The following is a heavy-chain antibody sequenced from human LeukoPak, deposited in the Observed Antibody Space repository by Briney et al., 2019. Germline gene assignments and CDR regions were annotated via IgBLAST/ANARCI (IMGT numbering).Heavy chain of an antibody. CDR3: ARDYYDSSGYYYSLASPFDY. Sequence: ASVKVSCKASGGTFSSYAISWVRQAPGQGLEWMGWISAYNGNTNYAQKLQGRVTMTTDTSTSTAYMELRSLRSDDTAVYYCARDYYDSSGYYYSLASPFDYWGQGTLVTVSS. CDR1: GGTFSSYA. D-gene: IGHD3-22*01. CDR2: ISAYNGNT. V-gene: IGHV1-18*01. J-gene: IGHJ4*02.